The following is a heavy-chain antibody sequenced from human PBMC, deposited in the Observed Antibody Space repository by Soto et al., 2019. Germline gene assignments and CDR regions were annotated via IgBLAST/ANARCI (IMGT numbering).Heavy chain of an antibody. CDR2: INAGNGNT. V-gene: IGHV1-3*01. D-gene: IGHD3-16*01. CDR1: GYTFTSYA. J-gene: IGHJ6*02. CDR3: ARVLRSNRGPSYYFRMDV. Sequence: ASVKVSCKASGYTFTSYAMHWVRQAPGQRLEWMGWINAGNGNTKYSQKFQGRVTITRDTTASTAYMELSSLRSEDTAVYYCARVLRSNRGPSYYFRMDVWGQGTTVTVSS.